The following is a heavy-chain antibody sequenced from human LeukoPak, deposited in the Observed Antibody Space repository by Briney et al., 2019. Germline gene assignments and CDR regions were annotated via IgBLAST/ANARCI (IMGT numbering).Heavy chain of an antibody. CDR1: GGSISSGGYY. Sequence: PSETLSLTCTVSGGSISSGGYYWSWIRQHPGKGLEWIGYIYYSGSTYYNPSLKSRVTISVDTSKNQFSLKLSSVTAADTAVYYCARGRDDHNYYFDYWGQGTLVTVSS. D-gene: IGHD1-1*01. J-gene: IGHJ4*02. CDR3: ARGRDDHNYYFDY. CDR2: IYYSGST. V-gene: IGHV4-31*03.